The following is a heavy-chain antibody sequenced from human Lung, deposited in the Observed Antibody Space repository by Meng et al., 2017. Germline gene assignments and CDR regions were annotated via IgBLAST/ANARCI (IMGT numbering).Heavy chain of an antibody. J-gene: IGHJ4*02. CDR2: INHSGST. CDR3: ARGPTTMAHDFDY. V-gene: IGHV4-34*01. CDR1: GGSFSDYY. Sequence: LQPWRTGFLNPSETLPLTCVVPGGSFSDYYWSWIRQPPGKGLEWIGEINHSGSTNYNPSLESRATISVDTSQNNLSLKLSSVTAADSAVYYCARGPTTMAHDFDYWGQGTLVTVSS. D-gene: IGHD4-11*01.